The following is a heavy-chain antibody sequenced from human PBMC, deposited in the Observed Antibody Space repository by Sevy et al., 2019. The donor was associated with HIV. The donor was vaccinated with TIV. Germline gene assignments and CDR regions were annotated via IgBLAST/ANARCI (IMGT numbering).Heavy chain of an antibody. J-gene: IGHJ6*02. V-gene: IGHV3-30*02. CDR2: IRYDGSNK. Sequence: GGSLRLSCAASGFTFSSYGMHWVRQAPGKGLEWVAFIRYDGSNKYYADSVKGRFTISRDNSKNMLYLQMNSLRAEDTAVYYCAKEGGGTTIWENYYYYGMDVWGQGTTVTVSS. D-gene: IGHD1-1*01. CDR3: AKEGGGTTIWENYYYYGMDV. CDR1: GFTFSSYG.